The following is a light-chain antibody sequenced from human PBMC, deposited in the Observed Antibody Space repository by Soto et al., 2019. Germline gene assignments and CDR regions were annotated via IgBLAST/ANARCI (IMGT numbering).Light chain of an antibody. CDR3: QQYNNWPLT. J-gene: IGKJ4*01. CDR2: ATS. Sequence: EIVMTQSPATLSVSPGERATLSCRANHRVSSYLAWYQQKPGQAPRLLIYATSTRATGIPARFSGSGSGTEFTLTISSLQSEDFAIYNCQQYNNWPLTFGGGTKVEIK. V-gene: IGKV3-15*01. CDR1: HRVSSY.